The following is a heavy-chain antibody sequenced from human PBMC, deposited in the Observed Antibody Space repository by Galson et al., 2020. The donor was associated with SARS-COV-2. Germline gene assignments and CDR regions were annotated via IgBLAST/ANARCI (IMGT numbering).Heavy chain of an antibody. J-gene: IGHJ5*02. CDR3: ARDEGYSSGYFPLGS. CDR1: SFSISSAYF. Sequence: SETLSLTCAVSSFSISSAYFWGWIRQSPGKGLEWIGSIHHSGSTYYNPSLKSRVTISMDTSKNQFSLLLTSVTAADTAVYYCARDEGYSSGYFPLGSWGQGTLVTVSS. D-gene: IGHD3-22*01. V-gene: IGHV4-38-2*02. CDR2: IHHSGST.